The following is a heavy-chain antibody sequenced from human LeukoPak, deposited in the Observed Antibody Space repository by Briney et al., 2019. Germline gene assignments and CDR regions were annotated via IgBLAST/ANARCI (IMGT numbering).Heavy chain of an antibody. J-gene: IGHJ4*02. CDR3: ARGPYGSGGPYDY. V-gene: IGHV1-69*13. CDR1: GGTFSSYA. CDR2: IIPIFGTA. Sequence: SVKVSCKASGGTFSSYAISWVRQAPGQGLEWMGGIIPIFGTANYAQKFQGRVTITADESTSTAYMELSSLRSEDTAVYYCARGPYGSGGPYDYWGQGTLVTVSS. D-gene: IGHD3-10*01.